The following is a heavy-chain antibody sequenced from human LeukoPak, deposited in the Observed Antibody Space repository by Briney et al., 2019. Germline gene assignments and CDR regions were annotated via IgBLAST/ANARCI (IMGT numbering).Heavy chain of an antibody. Sequence: PGGSLRLSCAASGFTFSSYEMNWVRPAPGKGLEWVSYISSSGSTIYYADSVKGRFTISRDNAKNSLYLQMNSLRAEDTAVYYCARAGWFYFDYWGQGTLVTVSS. CDR3: ARAGWFYFDY. J-gene: IGHJ4*02. V-gene: IGHV3-48*03. D-gene: IGHD3-10*01. CDR1: GFTFSSYE. CDR2: ISSSGSTI.